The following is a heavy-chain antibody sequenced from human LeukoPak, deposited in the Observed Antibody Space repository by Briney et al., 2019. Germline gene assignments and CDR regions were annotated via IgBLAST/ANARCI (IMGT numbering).Heavy chain of an antibody. CDR3: ARGLYNWNDGYYFDY. J-gene: IGHJ4*02. V-gene: IGHV3-30*04. CDR2: ISYDGSNK. D-gene: IGHD1-1*01. CDR1: GFTFSSYA. Sequence: GGSLRLSCAASGFTFSSYAMHWVRQAPGKGLEWVTVISYDGSNKYYADSVKGRFTISRDNSKNTLYLQMNSLRAEDTAVYYCARGLYNWNDGYYFDYWGQGTLVTVSS.